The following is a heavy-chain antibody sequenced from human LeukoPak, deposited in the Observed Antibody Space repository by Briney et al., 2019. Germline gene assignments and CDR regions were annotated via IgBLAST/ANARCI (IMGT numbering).Heavy chain of an antibody. CDR2: ISSSGSTI. CDR3: ARESLTARALYYFDY. CDR1: GFTFSSYA. V-gene: IGHV3-48*03. D-gene: IGHD4/OR15-4a*01. J-gene: IGHJ4*02. Sequence: PGGSLRLSCAASGFTFSSYAMHWVRQAPGKGLEWVSYISSSGSTIYYADSVKGRFTISRDNAKNSLYLQMNSLRAEDTAVYYCARESLTARALYYFDYWGQGTLVTVSS.